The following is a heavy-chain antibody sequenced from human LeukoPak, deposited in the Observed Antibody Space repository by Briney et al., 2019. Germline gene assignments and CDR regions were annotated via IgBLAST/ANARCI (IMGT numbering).Heavy chain of an antibody. V-gene: IGHV3-49*04. CDR1: GFNFSEHA. D-gene: IGHD3-22*01. CDR2: IRSQEYDGTT. Sequence: HPGGSLRLSCTTSGFNFSEHALSWVRQAPGKGLEWVGFIRSQEYDGTTEYAASVKGRFFMSRDDSKSVASLQMNSLKIEDTAIYYCSSQPHYYDSRDYLDYWGQGTQVTVSS. CDR3: SSQPHYYDSRDYLDY. J-gene: IGHJ4*02.